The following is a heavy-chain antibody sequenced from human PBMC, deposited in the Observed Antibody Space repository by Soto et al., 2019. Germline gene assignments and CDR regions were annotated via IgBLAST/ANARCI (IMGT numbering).Heavy chain of an antibody. CDR1: GYTFSSYG. CDR2: ISGYNGNT. D-gene: IGHD3-16*01. CDR3: ARHRGGDGMDV. Sequence: QVQLVQSGAEVKKPGASVKVSCKASGYTFSSYGISWVRQAPGQGLEWMGWISGYNGNTNYAQKLQGRVTMTIDTSTSTGYMQLRSLRSDDTAVYYCARHRGGDGMDVWGQGTTVTVSS. V-gene: IGHV1-18*01. J-gene: IGHJ6*02.